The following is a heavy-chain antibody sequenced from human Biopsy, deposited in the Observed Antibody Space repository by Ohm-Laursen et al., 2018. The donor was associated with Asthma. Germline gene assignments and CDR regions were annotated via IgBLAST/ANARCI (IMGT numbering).Heavy chain of an antibody. J-gene: IGHJ5*01. CDR2: INYSGST. V-gene: IGHV4-31*02. CDR3: ARDLSGYCTSSACYGFDS. Sequence: TLSLTWPVSGGSISSGGYYWSWIRQHPGKGLEWIGYINYSGSTLYSPSLESRVTVSVDTSKNQFSLKLSSVTAADTAVYYCARDLSGYCTSSACYGFDSWGQGTLVTVSS. CDR1: GGSISSGGYY. D-gene: IGHD2-8*01.